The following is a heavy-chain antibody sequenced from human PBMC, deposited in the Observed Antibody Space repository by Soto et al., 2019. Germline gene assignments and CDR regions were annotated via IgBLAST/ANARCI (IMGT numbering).Heavy chain of an antibody. D-gene: IGHD6-19*01. J-gene: IGHJ4*02. CDR2: IYYTGST. CDR3: ARGRHWLDY. V-gene: IGHV4-61*01. CDR1: GGSISGGPSY. Sequence: SETLSLTCTVSGGSISGGPSYWGWVRQPPGKGLEWIGCIYYTGSTNYNPSLKSRVTISVDTSENQFSLRLSSVTAADTAIYYCARGRHWLDYWGQGTLVTVSS.